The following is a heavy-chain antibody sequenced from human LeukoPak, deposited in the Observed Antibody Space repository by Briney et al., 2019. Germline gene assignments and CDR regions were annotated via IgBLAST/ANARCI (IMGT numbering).Heavy chain of an antibody. CDR2: ISSSDSTI. J-gene: IGHJ4*02. V-gene: IGHV3-48*01. CDR3: ARDGEWEPTSHFDY. D-gene: IGHD1-26*01. CDR1: GFTFSSYS. Sequence: GGSLRLSCAASGFTFSSYSMNWVRQAPGKGLEWVSYISSSDSTIYYAESVKGRFTISRDNSKNTLYLQMNSLRAEDTAVYYCARDGEWEPTSHFDYWGQGTLVTVSS.